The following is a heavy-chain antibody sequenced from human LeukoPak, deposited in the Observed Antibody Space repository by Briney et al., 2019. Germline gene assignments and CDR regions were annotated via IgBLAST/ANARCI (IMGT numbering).Heavy chain of an antibody. J-gene: IGHJ5*01. Sequence: PGGSLRLSCAATGFTFSNYAMHWVRQAPGKGLEWVAVIWSDGSTQYYTDSVKGRFTISRDNSKNTLFLQMDSLTAEHTAAYYWARGTHSSTSDQILDSCGQGTLVTVSS. V-gene: IGHV3-33*01. D-gene: IGHD6-13*01. CDR3: ARGTHSSTSDQILDS. CDR1: GFTFSNYA. CDR2: IWSDGSTQ.